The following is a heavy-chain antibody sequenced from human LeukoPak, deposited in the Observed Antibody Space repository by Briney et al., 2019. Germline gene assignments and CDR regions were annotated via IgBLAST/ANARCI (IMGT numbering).Heavy chain of an antibody. J-gene: IGHJ4*02. D-gene: IGHD3-22*01. CDR1: GIAFRSFT. Sequence: GGSLRLSCAASGIAFRSFTMHWVRQAPGKGLEWVSSITPTSTSTVYADSVKGRFTISRDNAKNSLYLQMNSLRAEDTAVYHCATVYYDSSAYGDLDSWGQGTPVIVSS. CDR3: ATVYYDSSAYGDLDS. CDR2: ITPTSTST. V-gene: IGHV3-21*01.